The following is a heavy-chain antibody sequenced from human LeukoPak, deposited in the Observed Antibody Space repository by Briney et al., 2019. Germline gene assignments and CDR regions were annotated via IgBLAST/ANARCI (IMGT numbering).Heavy chain of an antibody. CDR3: AIRRGANGDYVWFDP. V-gene: IGHV4-31*03. CDR1: GGSISSGGYY. J-gene: IGHJ5*02. D-gene: IGHD4-17*01. CDR2: IYYSGST. Sequence: SETLSLTCTVSGGSISSGGYYWSWIRQHPGKGLEWIGYIYYSGSTYYNPSLKSRVTISVDTSKNQFSLELSSVTAADTAVYYCAIRRGANGDYVWFDPWGQGTLVTVSS.